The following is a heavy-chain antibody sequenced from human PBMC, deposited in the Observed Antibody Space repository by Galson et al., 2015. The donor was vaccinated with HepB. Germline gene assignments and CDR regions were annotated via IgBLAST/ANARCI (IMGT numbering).Heavy chain of an antibody. V-gene: IGHV3-49*03. CDR1: GFTFGDYA. D-gene: IGHD3-10*01. J-gene: IGHJ4*02. Sequence: SLRLSCAASGFTFGDYAMSWFRQAPGQGLEWVGFIRSKGYGGTTEYAASVKGRFTISRDDSTSIAYLQMNSLKTEDTAVYYCTKAALRSYYYFDYGGQGTLVTVSS. CDR3: TKAALRSYYYFDY. CDR2: IRSKGYGGTT.